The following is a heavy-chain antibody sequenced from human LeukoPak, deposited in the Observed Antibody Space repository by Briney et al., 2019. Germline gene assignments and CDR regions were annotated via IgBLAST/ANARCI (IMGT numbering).Heavy chain of an antibody. V-gene: IGHV3-66*01. CDR1: GFTVSSNY. J-gene: IGHJ4*02. CDR3: ARDSLDSSGYSDY. Sequence: GGSLRLSCAASGFTVSSNYMSWVRQAPGKGLEWVSVIYSGGSTYYADSVKGRFTISRDNSKNTLYLQVNSLRAEDTAVYYCARDSLDSSGYSDYWGQGTLVTVSS. D-gene: IGHD3-22*01. CDR2: IYSGGST.